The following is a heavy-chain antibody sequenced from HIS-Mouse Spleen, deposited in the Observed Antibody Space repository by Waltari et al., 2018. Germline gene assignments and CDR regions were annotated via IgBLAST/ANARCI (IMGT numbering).Heavy chain of an antibody. Sequence: QLQLQESGPGLVKPSETLSLNCTVSGGSISSSSYYWGWIRQPPGKGLEWMGSIYYSGSTYYHPSLKSRVTISVDTSKNQFSLKLSSVTAADTAVYYCAREIPYSSSWYDWYFDLWGRGTLVTVSS. CDR1: GGSISSSSYY. D-gene: IGHD6-13*01. J-gene: IGHJ2*01. V-gene: IGHV4-39*07. CDR3: AREIPYSSSWYDWYFDL. CDR2: IYYSGST.